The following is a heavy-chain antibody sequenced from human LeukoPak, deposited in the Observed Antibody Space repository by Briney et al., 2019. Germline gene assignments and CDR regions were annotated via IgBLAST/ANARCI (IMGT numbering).Heavy chain of an antibody. CDR2: ISYSGST. V-gene: IGHV4-59*12. CDR3: ARGGPGCGWHYYLDY. D-gene: IGHD2-21*01. CDR1: GGSISSYY. J-gene: IGHJ4*02. Sequence: SETLPLTCTVSGGSISSYYWSWIRLPPGKGLEWIGFISYSGSTNYNPSLRGRVTISLDTSKNPFSLQLSSLTGADTAVYYCARGGPGCGWHYYLDYWGQGTLVTVSS.